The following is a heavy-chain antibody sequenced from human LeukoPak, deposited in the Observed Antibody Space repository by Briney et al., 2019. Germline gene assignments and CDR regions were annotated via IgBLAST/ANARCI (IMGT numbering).Heavy chain of an antibody. CDR1: GYTFTSYD. V-gene: IGHV1-8*01. CDR3: ARAAVENSGWYNNWFDP. J-gene: IGHJ5*02. D-gene: IGHD6-19*01. CDR2: MNPNSGNT. Sequence: ASVKVSCKASGYTFTSYDINWVRQATGQGLEWMGWMNPNSGNTGYAQKFQGRVTMTRNTSISTAYMELSSLRSEDTAVYYCARAAVENSGWYNNWFDPWGQGTLVTVSS.